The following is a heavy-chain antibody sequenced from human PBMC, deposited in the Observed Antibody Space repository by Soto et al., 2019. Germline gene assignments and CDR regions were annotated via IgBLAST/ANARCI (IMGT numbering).Heavy chain of an antibody. CDR3: ARTLWRDDYNWGYFDL. V-gene: IGHV3-30-3*01. D-gene: IGHD4-4*01. CDR2: ISYDGSNK. J-gene: IGHJ2*01. CDR1: GFTFSSYA. Sequence: QVQLVESGGGVVQPGRSLRLSCAASGFTFSSYAMHWVRQAPGKGLEWVAVISYDGSNKYYADSVKGRFTISIDNSKNTLYLQMNSLRTEDTAVYYCARTLWRDDYNWGYFDLWGRGTLVTVSS.